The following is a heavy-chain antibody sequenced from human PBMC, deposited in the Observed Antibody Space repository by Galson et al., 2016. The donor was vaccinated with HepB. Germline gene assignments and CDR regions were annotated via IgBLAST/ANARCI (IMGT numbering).Heavy chain of an antibody. CDR3: AKGPTSYYYGMDV. V-gene: IGHV3-23*01. Sequence: SLRLSCAASGFPFSTYGMSWVRQAPGKGLEWVSGISGSGGSIYSADSVKGRFTISRDNSKNTLYLQMNSLRADDMAVYYCAKGPTSYYYGMDVWGQGTTVIVSS. CDR1: GFPFSTYG. J-gene: IGHJ6*02. CDR2: ISGSGGSI.